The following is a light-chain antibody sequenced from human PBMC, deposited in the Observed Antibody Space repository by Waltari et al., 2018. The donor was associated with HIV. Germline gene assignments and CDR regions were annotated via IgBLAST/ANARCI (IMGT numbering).Light chain of an antibody. CDR1: TMRTPS. CDR2: QDI. CDR3: QSIDSGGTFV. Sequence: SYELTQPPSVSVSPGQTARTTRSGHTMRTPSPYWYQQKPGQAPQLVMYQDIERPSGIPERFSGSSSGTAVTLTISRVQAADEADYYCQSIDSGGTFVFGTGTKVTVL. J-gene: IGLJ1*01. V-gene: IGLV3-25*03.